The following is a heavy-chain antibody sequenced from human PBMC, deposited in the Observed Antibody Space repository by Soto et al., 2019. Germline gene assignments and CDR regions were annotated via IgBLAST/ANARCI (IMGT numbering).Heavy chain of an antibody. J-gene: IGHJ3*01. Sequence: QGQLQQSGPGLVKPSQTLSLTCAISGASVSSDITSWNWIRQSPSRGLEWLGRTYYRSKWFHDYAASVKSRITINPDTSKNQFSLEMNSMTPEDTAVYYCARRKALDVWGQGTVVTVSS. V-gene: IGHV6-1*01. CDR2: TYYRSKWFH. CDR3: ARRKALDV. CDR1: GASVSSDITS.